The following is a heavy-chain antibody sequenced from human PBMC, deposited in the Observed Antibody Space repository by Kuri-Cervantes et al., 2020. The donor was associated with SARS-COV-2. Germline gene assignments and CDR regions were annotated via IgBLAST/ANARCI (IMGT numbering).Heavy chain of an antibody. CDR3: ARLNDFWSGYPYGMDV. CDR1: GGSISSYY. V-gene: IGHV4-59*12. Sequence: ESLKISCTVSGGSISSYYWSWIRQPPEKGLEWIGYIYYSGSTNYNPSLKSRVTISVDTSKNQFSLKLSSVTAADTAVYYCARLNDFWSGYPYGMDVWGQGTTVTVSS. J-gene: IGHJ6*02. D-gene: IGHD3-3*01. CDR2: IYYSGST.